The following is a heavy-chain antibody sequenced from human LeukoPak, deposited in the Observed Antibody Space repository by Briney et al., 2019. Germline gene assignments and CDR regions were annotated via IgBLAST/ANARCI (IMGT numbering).Heavy chain of an antibody. CDR3: ARAVSNRHLDY. V-gene: IGHV3-33*01. D-gene: IGHD2-2*01. CDR2: IWYDGSNK. Sequence: PGRSLRLSCAASGFTFSSYGMHWVRQAPGKGLEWVAVIWYDGSNKYYADSVKGRFTISRDNAKNSLYLQMNSLRAEDTAVYYCARAVSNRHLDYWGQGTLVTVSS. J-gene: IGHJ4*02. CDR1: GFTFSSYG.